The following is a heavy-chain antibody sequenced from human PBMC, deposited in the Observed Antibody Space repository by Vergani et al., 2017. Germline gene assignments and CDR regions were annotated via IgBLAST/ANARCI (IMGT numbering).Heavy chain of an antibody. D-gene: IGHD3-22*01. CDR3: ARDRGYYYDSSGYGTDY. CDR2: VSPYNGNT. J-gene: IGHJ4*02. Sequence: QSQLVQSGDEVKKPGASVKVSCKTSGYSFINYGISWVRQAPGQGLEWLGWVSPYNGNTNYGQKFQGRVTITADESTSTAYMELSSLRSEDTAVYYCARDRGYYYDSSGYGTDYWGQGTLVTVSS. V-gene: IGHV1-18*01. CDR1: GYSFINYG.